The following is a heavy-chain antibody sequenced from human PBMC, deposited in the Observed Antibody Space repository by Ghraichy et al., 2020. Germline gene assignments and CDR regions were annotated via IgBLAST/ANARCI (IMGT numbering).Heavy chain of an antibody. D-gene: IGHD1-1*01. Sequence: GESLNISCAASGFSISTYSMNWVRQAPGKGLEWVSHITYTGPIYYADPVKGRFTTSRDNAKNSLHLQMNSLRDEDTAVYYCARDRGGTGYGMDVWGQGTTVTVSS. CDR3: ARDRGGTGYGMDV. CDR1: GFSISTYS. J-gene: IGHJ6*02. CDR2: ITYTGPI. V-gene: IGHV3-48*02.